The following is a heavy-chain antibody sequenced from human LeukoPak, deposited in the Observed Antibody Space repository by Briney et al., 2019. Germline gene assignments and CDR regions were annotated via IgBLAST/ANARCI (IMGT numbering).Heavy chain of an antibody. CDR2: TYYSSNWYN. J-gene: IGHJ4*02. D-gene: IGHD5-24*01. CDR1: GDSVSTINAG. V-gene: IGHV6-1*01. CDR3: SRGWLQQGFDY. Sequence: SQTLSLTCAISGDSVSTINAGWNWIRQSPSRGLEWLGRTYYSSNWYNDYAVSVKSRITINPDTSKNQFSLQLNSVTPEDTAVYYCSRGWLQQGFDYWGQGTLVTVSS.